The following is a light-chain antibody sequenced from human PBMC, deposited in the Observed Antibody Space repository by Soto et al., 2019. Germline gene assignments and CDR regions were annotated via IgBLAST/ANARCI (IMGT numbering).Light chain of an antibody. V-gene: IGKV1-5*03. Sequence: DIQMTQSPSTLSGSVGDRVTITCRASQTISSWLAWYQQKPGKAPKLLIYKASTLKSGVPSRFSGSGSGTEFTLTISSLQPDDFATYYCQQYSSSPRVTFGQGTRLEIK. CDR3: QQYSSSPRVT. CDR2: KAS. CDR1: QTISSW. J-gene: IGKJ5*01.